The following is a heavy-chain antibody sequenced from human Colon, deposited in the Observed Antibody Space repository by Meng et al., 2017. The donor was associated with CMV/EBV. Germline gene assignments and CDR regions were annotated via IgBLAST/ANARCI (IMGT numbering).Heavy chain of an antibody. D-gene: IGHD5-24*01. CDR1: GYTFTGYN. CDR3: ARAGDDYFDF. V-gene: IGHV1-2*02. CDR2: INPNMGGT. J-gene: IGHJ4*02. Sequence: KVSCKASGYTFTGYNIHWVRQAPGQGLEWMGWINPNMGGTTYAQKFRGRVTVTRDTSISTAYMELNSLTSDDTAVYYCARAGDDYFDFWGQGTLVTVSS.